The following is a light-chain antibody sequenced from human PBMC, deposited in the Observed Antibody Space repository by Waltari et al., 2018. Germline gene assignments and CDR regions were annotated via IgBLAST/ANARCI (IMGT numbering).Light chain of an antibody. CDR1: SSDVGSYNL. CDR2: EVS. V-gene: IGLV2-23*02. Sequence: TISCTGTSSDVGSYNLVSWYQQHPGKAPKLMIYEVSKRPSGVSNRFSGSKSGNTASLTISGLQAEDEADYYCCSYAGSSTYVFGTGTKVTVL. CDR3: CSYAGSSTYV. J-gene: IGLJ1*01.